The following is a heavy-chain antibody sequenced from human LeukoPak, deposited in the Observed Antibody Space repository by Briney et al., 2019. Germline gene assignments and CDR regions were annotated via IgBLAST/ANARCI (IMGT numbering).Heavy chain of an antibody. CDR2: ISYDGSNE. CDR3: AKVHLTYYYDSSGYGFQDY. V-gene: IGHV3-30*18. CDR1: GFTFSNYA. J-gene: IGHJ4*02. D-gene: IGHD3-22*01. Sequence: GGSLRLSCVASGFTFSNYAMSWVRQAPGKGLEWVAVISYDGSNEYYADSVKGRFSISRDNSKNTVYLQMNSLRAEDTAVYYCAKVHLTYYYDSSGYGFQDYWGQGTLVTVSS.